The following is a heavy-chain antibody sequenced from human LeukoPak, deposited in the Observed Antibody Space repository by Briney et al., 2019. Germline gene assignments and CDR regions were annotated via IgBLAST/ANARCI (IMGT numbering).Heavy chain of an antibody. V-gene: IGHV4-39*07. Sequence: SETLSLTCTVSGGSISSSSYYWGWIRQPPGKGLEWIGSIYYSGSTYYNPSLKSRVTISVDTSKNQFSLKLSSVTSADTAVYYCARSSEVVVVPAAGNWFDPWGQGTLVTVSS. CDR1: GGSISSSSYY. CDR3: ARSSEVVVVPAAGNWFDP. J-gene: IGHJ5*02. D-gene: IGHD2-2*01. CDR2: IYYSGST.